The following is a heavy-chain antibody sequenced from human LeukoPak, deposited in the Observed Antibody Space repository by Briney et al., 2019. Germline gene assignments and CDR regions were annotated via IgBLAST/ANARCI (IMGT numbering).Heavy chain of an antibody. D-gene: IGHD2-2*01. CDR3: ARDRFCNSTSCLYFDS. V-gene: IGHV1-69*04. CDR1: GDTFGSYA. J-gene: IGHJ4*02. CDR2: IIPILGIP. Sequence: GASVKVSCKASGDTFGSYAFSWVRQAPGRGLEWVGRIIPILGIPNYAQKFQGRVSLTADRSTSTAYMELSSLRSEDTAVFYCARDRFCNSTSCLYFDSWGQGTLVTVSS.